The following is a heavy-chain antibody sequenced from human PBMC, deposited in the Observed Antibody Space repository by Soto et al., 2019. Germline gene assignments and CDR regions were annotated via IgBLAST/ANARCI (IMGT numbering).Heavy chain of an antibody. D-gene: IGHD6-13*01. Sequence: SETLSLTCTVSGGSISSYYWGWIRQPPGKGLGWIGYIYYSGSTNYNPSLKSRVTISVDTSKNQFPLKLSSVTAADTAVYYCARKSSWYGDYFDYWGQGTLVTVSS. V-gene: IGHV4-59*01. CDR3: ARKSSWYGDYFDY. CDR1: GGSISSYY. CDR2: IYYSGST. J-gene: IGHJ4*02.